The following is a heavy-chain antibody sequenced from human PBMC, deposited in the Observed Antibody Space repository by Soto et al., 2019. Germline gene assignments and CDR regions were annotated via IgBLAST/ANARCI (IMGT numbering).Heavy chain of an antibody. J-gene: IGHJ4*02. CDR3: ARAGAALVRGSIGGFDY. CDR2: INHSGTV. D-gene: IGHD3-10*01. CDR1: AGAFNGYY. V-gene: IGHV4-34*01. Sequence: QVHLQQWGAGLLKPSEPLSLTCAATAGAFNGYYWTWIRQSPGKRLQWIGEINHSGTVDYNPSLKSRVTFSIDTSKKQFSLTLTSVTAADTAVYYCARAGAALVRGSIGGFDYWGQGTLVTVSS.